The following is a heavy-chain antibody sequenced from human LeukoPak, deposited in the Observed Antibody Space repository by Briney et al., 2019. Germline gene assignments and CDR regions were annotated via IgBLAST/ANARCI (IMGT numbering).Heavy chain of an antibody. CDR3: ARSITMIVVGHFDY. CDR2: ISAYNGNT. V-gene: IGHV1-18*01. D-gene: IGHD3-22*01. J-gene: IGHJ4*02. Sequence: ASVKVSCKASGYTFTSYGISWVRQAPGQGLEWMGWISAYNGNTNYAQKLQGRVTMTTDTSTSTAYMELRSLRSDDTAVYYCARSITMIVVGHFDYWGQGTLVTVSS. CDR1: GYTFTSYG.